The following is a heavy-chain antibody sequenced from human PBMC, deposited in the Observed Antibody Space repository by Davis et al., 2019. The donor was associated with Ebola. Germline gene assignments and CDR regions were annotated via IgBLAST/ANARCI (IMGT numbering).Heavy chain of an antibody. V-gene: IGHV4-34*01. J-gene: IGHJ4*02. Sequence: PSETLSLTCAVYGGSFSGYYWSWIRQPPGKGLEWIGEINHSGSTNYNPSLTSRVTISVDTSKNQFSLKLSSVTAADTAVYYCASPGRDTAMALDYWGQGTLVTVSS. D-gene: IGHD5-18*01. CDR2: INHSGST. CDR3: ASPGRDTAMALDY. CDR1: GGSFSGYY.